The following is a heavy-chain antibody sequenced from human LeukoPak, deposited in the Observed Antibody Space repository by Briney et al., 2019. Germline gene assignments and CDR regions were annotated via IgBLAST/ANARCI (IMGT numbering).Heavy chain of an antibody. D-gene: IGHD6-19*01. Sequence: GGSLRLSCVASGFTFNIYGMSWVRQAPGKGLEWVSGISNGADRAYYADPVKGRFTISRDNSKNTLYLQMDSLRAEDTAVYFCAKDSPRSSGWFYFDYWGQGALVTVSS. J-gene: IGHJ4*02. CDR2: ISNGADRA. CDR1: GFTFNIYG. V-gene: IGHV3-23*01. CDR3: AKDSPRSSGWFYFDY.